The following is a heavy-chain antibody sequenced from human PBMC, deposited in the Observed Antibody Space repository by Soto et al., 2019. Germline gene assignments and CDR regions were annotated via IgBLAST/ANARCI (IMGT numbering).Heavy chain of an antibody. CDR2: IYYTGNT. Sequence: SETLSLTCTVSGGSISSSSDYWAWIRQPPGEGPEWIGSIYYTGNTYYNPSLNSRVTISIDTSKNQFSLTLSSVTAADTAVYYCARPTSSDNWFDPWGQGTLVTVSS. CDR1: GGSISSSSDY. V-gene: IGHV4-39*01. D-gene: IGHD6-13*01. J-gene: IGHJ5*02. CDR3: ARPTSSDNWFDP.